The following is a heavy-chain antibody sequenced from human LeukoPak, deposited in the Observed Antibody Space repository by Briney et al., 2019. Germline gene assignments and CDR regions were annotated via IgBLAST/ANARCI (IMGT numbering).Heavy chain of an antibody. J-gene: IGHJ4*02. V-gene: IGHV1-8*01. CDR2: MSPNSGDT. D-gene: IGHD7-27*01. CDR1: GYTFTSYD. Sequence: ASVKVSCKASGYTFTSYDFNWVRQATGQRPEWMGWMSPNSGDTGYAQKFQDRVTMTRNASISTAYMELSSLRSDDTAVYYCARGPPNWGYDYWGPGTLVTVSS. CDR3: ARGPPNWGYDY.